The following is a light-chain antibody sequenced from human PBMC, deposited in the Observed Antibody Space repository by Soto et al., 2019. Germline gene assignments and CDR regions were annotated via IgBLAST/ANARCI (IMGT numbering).Light chain of an antibody. V-gene: IGKV1-27*01. CDR3: QKYDSAPRT. CDR1: QGIRNY. Sequence: DIQMTQSPSSLSASVGDRVTITCRASQGIRNYLAWYQQKPGKVPKLLIYAASTLQSGVPSRFSGSGSGTDFTLTISSLQPEDIATYYCQKYDSAPRTFGQGTKVEI. J-gene: IGKJ1*01. CDR2: AAS.